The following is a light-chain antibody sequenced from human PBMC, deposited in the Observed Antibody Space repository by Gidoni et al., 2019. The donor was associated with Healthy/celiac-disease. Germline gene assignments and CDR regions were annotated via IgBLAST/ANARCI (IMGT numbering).Light chain of an antibody. J-gene: IGKJ5*01. CDR3: QQYNNWPPLT. V-gene: IGKV3-15*01. CDR2: GAS. Sequence: IVMTQSPATLSASPGERATLSCRASQRISSNLAWYQQKPGQAPRLLIYGASTRETGIPARFSGSGSGTEFTLTISSLQSEDFAVYYCQQYNNWPPLTFXEXTRLEIK. CDR1: QRISSN.